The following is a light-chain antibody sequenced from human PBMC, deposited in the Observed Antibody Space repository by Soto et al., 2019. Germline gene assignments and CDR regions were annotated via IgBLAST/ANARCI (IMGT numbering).Light chain of an antibody. V-gene: IGKV3-11*01. CDR3: QQRIAWPRT. J-gene: IGKJ1*01. Sequence: EIVLTQSPGTLSLSPGERATLSCRASQSVDIYLAWYQQTPGQAPRLLIYETSNRATGIPARFSGSESGTDFTLTISSLEPEDFAVYYCQQRIAWPRTFGQGTKVDIK. CDR2: ETS. CDR1: QSVDIY.